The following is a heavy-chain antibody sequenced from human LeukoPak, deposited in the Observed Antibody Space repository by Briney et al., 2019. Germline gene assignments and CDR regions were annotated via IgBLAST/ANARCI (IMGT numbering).Heavy chain of an antibody. CDR2: INPNSGGT. CDR1: GYTFTGYY. J-gene: IGHJ4*02. Sequence: ASVKASCKASGYTFTGYYMHWVRQAPGQGLEWMGWINPNSGGTNYAQKFQGRVTMTRDTSISTAYMELSRLRSDDTAVYYCARSKVPAAPFDYWGQGTLVTVSS. D-gene: IGHD2-2*01. V-gene: IGHV1-2*02. CDR3: ARSKVPAAPFDY.